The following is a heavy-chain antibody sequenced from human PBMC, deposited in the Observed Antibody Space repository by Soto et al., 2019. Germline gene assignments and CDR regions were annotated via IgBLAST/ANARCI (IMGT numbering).Heavy chain of an antibody. J-gene: IGHJ3*01. CDR2: IVPLPGTT. D-gene: IGHD6-19*01. V-gene: IGHV1-69*01. CDR1: GGTFTKYA. CDR3: ASGVGRLGGSSGWPEYAFDV. Sequence: QVQLVQSGAAVRKPGSSVKVSCKASGGTFTKYAITWVRQAPRQGLEWMGGIVPLPGTTNYAQKFRGRVTISADEYTSTAYLELSSLRSEDTAVYYCASGVGRLGGSSGWPEYAFDVWGQGTMVIGSS.